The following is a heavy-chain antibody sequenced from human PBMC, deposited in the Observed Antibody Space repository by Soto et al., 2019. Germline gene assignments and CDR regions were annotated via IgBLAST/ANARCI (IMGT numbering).Heavy chain of an antibody. D-gene: IGHD3-10*01. Sequence: SETLSLTCAVYGGSFSGYYWSWIRQPPGKGLEWIGEINHSGSTNYNPSLKSRVTISVDTSKNQFSLKLSSVTAADTAVYYCARGRYYGSGSYLPFYYYYYGMDVWGQGTTVTVPS. J-gene: IGHJ6*02. V-gene: IGHV4-34*01. CDR1: GGSFSGYY. CDR2: INHSGST. CDR3: ARGRYYGSGSYLPFYYYYYGMDV.